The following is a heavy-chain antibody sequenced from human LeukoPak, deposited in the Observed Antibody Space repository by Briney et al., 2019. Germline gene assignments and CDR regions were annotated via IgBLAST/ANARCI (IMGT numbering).Heavy chain of an antibody. D-gene: IGHD2-15*01. CDR3: AKGVGYCSGGSCQQFDY. Sequence: GGSLRLSCAASGFTFSSYAMSWVRQAPGKGLEWVSAISGSGGSTYYADSVKGRFTISRDNSKNTLHLQMNSLRAEDTAVYYCAKGVGYCSGGSCQQFDYWGQGTLVTVSS. V-gene: IGHV3-23*01. CDR2: ISGSGGST. CDR1: GFTFSSYA. J-gene: IGHJ4*02.